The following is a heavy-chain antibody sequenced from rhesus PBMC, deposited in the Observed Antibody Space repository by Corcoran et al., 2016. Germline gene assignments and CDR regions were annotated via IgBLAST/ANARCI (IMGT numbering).Heavy chain of an antibody. CDR3: ARDPSSEDYSWNDVYFDY. J-gene: IGHJ4*01. D-gene: IGHD1-14*01. CDR1: GGSISRSNW. CDR2: ISGRSGST. Sequence: QVQLQESGPGLVKPSETLSLPCAVSGGSISRSNWWIWSSQPPGNGPEWFGDISGRSGSTYYNHSLKSRGTISTDTSKTQVSLKLGSVTAADTAVDYCARDPSSEDYSWNDVYFDYWGQGVLVTVSS. V-gene: IGHV4-65*01.